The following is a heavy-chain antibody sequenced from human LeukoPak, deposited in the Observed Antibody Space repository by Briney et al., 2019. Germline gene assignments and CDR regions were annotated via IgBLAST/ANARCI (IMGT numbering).Heavy chain of an antibody. Sequence: SVKVSCKASGDTFNTYAISWVRQAPGQGLEWMGGIIPIFGTANYAQNFQGRVTITADESTSTAYMELSSLRSDDTAMYYCARPLVPAAYVPLRIWGQGTMVTVSS. CDR3: ARPLVPAAYVPLRI. D-gene: IGHD2-2*01. CDR2: IIPIFGTA. V-gene: IGHV1-69*13. J-gene: IGHJ3*02. CDR1: GDTFNTYA.